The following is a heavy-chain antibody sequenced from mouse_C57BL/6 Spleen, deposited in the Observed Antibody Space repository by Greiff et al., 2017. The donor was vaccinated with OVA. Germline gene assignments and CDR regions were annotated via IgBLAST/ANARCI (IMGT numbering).Heavy chain of an antibody. CDR1: GYTFTSYW. CDR2: IHPNSGST. Sequence: VQLQQPGAELVKPGASVKLSCKASGYTFTSYWMHWVKQGPGQGLEWIGMIHPNSGSTNYNEKFKSKATLTVDKSSSTAYMQISSLTSEDSAVYYCSRSDDGYYYWCFAVWGTGTTVTVSS. CDR3: SRSDDGYYYWCFAV. D-gene: IGHD2-3*01. J-gene: IGHJ1*03. V-gene: IGHV1-64*01.